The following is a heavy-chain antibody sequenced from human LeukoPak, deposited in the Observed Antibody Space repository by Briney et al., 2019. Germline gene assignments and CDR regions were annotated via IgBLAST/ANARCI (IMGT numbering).Heavy chain of an antibody. J-gene: IGHJ5*02. Sequence: GGSLRLSCEASGFTFSHFSMNWVRQAPGKGLEWVSSISSSSSDIYYADSVKGRFTISRDNSKNTLYLQMNSLRAEDTAVYYCARDLGSGWPGDWFDPWGQGTLVTVSS. CDR2: ISSSSSDI. D-gene: IGHD6-19*01. CDR3: ARDLGSGWPGDWFDP. CDR1: GFTFSHFS. V-gene: IGHV3-21*01.